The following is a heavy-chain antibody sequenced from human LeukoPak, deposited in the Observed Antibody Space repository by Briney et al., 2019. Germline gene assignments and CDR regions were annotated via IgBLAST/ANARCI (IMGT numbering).Heavy chain of an antibody. CDR3: ARLNWGSYGAFDI. Sequence: PGGSLRLSCAASGFTFDDYGMSWVCQAPGKGLGWVSGINWNGGSTGYADSVKGRFTISRDNAKNSLYLQMNSLRAEDTALYHCARLNWGSYGAFDIWGQGTMVTVSS. D-gene: IGHD7-27*01. CDR1: GFTFDDYG. CDR2: INWNGGST. V-gene: IGHV3-20*01. J-gene: IGHJ3*02.